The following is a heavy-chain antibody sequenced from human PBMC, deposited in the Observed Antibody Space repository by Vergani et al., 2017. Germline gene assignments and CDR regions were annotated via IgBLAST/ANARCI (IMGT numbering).Heavy chain of an antibody. Sequence: QVQVVQSGAEVKKSGASVKVSCKTSGYTFSYHYMHWVRQAPGQGLEWMGIINPSGGHTNYAQKFQGRVTMTRDTSTSTVYMELSSLRSEDTAIYYCARGDYGILTGYRYWGQGTLVTVSA. CDR1: GYTFSYHY. CDR3: ARGDYGILTGYRY. CDR2: INPSGGHT. D-gene: IGHD3-9*01. J-gene: IGHJ4*02. V-gene: IGHV1-46*03.